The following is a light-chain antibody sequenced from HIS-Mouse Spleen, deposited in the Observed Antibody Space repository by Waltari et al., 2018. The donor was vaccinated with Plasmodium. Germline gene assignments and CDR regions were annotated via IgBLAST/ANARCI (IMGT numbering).Light chain of an antibody. J-gene: IGKJ2*01. Sequence: DIQMTQSPSTLSASVADRVTIPCRASQSISSWLAWYQQKPGKAPKLLIYKASSLESGVPSRFSGSGSGTEFTLTISSLQPDDFATYYCQQYNSYSYTFGQGTKLEIK. V-gene: IGKV1-5*03. CDR3: QQYNSYSYT. CDR2: KAS. CDR1: QSISSW.